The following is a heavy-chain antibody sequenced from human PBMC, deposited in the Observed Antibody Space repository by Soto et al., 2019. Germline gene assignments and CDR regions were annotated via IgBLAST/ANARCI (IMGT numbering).Heavy chain of an antibody. V-gene: IGHV3-23*01. CDR1: GGSFSGYY. CDR2: ISGSGGST. D-gene: IGHD3-22*01. CDR3: AREVTYYYDSSGSNWFDP. Sequence: ETLSLTCAVYGGSFSGYYWSWVRQAPGKGLEWVSAISGSGGSTYYADSVKGRFTISRDNSKNTLYLQMNSLRAEDTAVYYCAREVTYYYDSSGSNWFDPWGQGTLVTVSS. J-gene: IGHJ5*02.